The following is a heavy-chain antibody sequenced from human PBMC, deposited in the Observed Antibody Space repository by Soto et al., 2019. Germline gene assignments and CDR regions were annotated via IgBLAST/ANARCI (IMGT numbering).Heavy chain of an antibody. V-gene: IGHV6-1*01. CDR3: TRNGGWSFDY. D-gene: IGHD6-19*01. J-gene: IGHJ4*02. Sequence: SQTLSLTCGISGDSVSSTSAAWNWIRQSPSRGLEWLGRTFYRSKWYAEYAVSVKGRIAINPDTSKNQFSLQLNSLTPEDAAVYYCTRNGGWSFDYWGQGTMVTVYS. CDR1: GDSVSSTSAA. CDR2: TFYRSKWYA.